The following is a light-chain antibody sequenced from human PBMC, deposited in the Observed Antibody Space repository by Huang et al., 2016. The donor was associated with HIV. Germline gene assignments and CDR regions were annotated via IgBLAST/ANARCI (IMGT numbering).Light chain of an antibody. J-gene: IGKJ5*01. Sequence: DIQMTQSPSSLSASVGDRVTITCRASQDSRSSLAWYQQIPGKAPKILLFAASRLESGVPSRFSGSGSGTDYTLTISSLQPEDFATYYCQQYYTTPRDTFGQGTRLAIK. V-gene: IGKV1-NL1*01. CDR1: QDSRSS. CDR3: QQYYTTPRDT. CDR2: AAS.